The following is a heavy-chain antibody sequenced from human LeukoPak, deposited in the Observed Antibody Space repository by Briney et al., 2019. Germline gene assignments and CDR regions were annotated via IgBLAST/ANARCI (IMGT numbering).Heavy chain of an antibody. CDR1: GGSFSGYH. CDR2: INHSGST. Sequence: SETLSLTCAVYGGSFSGYHWSWIRQPPGKGLEWIGEINHSGSTNYNPSLKSRVTISVDTSKNQFSLKLSSVTAADTAVYYCARGGQWLRPFDYWGQGTLVTVSS. CDR3: ARGGQWLRPFDY. D-gene: IGHD5-12*01. J-gene: IGHJ4*02. V-gene: IGHV4-34*01.